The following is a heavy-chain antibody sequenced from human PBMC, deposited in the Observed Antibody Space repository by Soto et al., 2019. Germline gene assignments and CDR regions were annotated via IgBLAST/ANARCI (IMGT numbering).Heavy chain of an antibody. Sequence: QVQLVQSGAEVKKPGSSVKVSCKASGGTFSSYTISWVRQAPGQGLEWMGRIIPILGIANYAQKFQGRVTITADKSTSKVYMGLSSLRSEGTAVYYCARGLIPKMSYSIDLYSLGQGTLVTVSS. J-gene: IGHJ4*02. V-gene: IGHV1-69*02. CDR3: ARGLIPKMSYSIDLYS. CDR1: GGTFSSYT. CDR2: IIPILGIA. D-gene: IGHD6-13*01.